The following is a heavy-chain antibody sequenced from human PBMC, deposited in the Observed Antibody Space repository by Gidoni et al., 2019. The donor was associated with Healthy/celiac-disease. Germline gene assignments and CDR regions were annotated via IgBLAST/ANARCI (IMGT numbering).Heavy chain of an antibody. J-gene: IGHJ3*02. D-gene: IGHD3-22*01. CDR2: IMPILGIA. CDR3: AIRDYYDSSGYYSHAFDI. Sequence: QVQLVQSGAEVKKPGSSVKVSCKASGGTFSSYTISWVRQAPGQGLEWMGRIMPILGIANYAQKFQGRVTITADKSTSTAYMELSSLRSEDTAVYYCAIRDYYDSSGYYSHAFDIWGQGTMVTVSS. CDR1: GGTFSSYT. V-gene: IGHV1-69*02.